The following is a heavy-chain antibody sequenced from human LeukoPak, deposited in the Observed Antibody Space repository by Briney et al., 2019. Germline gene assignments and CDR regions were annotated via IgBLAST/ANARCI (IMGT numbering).Heavy chain of an antibody. J-gene: IGHJ6*03. D-gene: IGHD4-17*01. CDR1: GDSISTSSYY. Sequence: SETLSLTCLVSGDSISTSSYYWGRIRQPPGKGLEWIGEINHSGSTNYNPSLKSRVTISVDTSKNQFSLKLSSVTAADTAVYYCARYISTLTTVTTYYYYYYMDVWGKGTTVTISS. CDR2: INHSGST. CDR3: ARYISTLTTVTTYYYYYYMDV. V-gene: IGHV4-39*01.